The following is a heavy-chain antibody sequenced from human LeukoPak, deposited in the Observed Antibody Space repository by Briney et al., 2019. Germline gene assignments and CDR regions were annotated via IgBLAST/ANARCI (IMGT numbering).Heavy chain of an antibody. V-gene: IGHV3-15*01. J-gene: IGHJ4*02. CDR1: GFTFSNAW. Sequence: GGSLRLSCAASGFTFSNAWMSWVRQAPGKGLEWVGRIKSKTDGGTTDYAAPVKGRFILSRDDSKNTLYLQMNSLKTEDTAVYYCTTEVRGEGKFDYWGQGTPVTVSS. D-gene: IGHD3-3*01. CDR3: TTEVRGEGKFDY. CDR2: IKSKTDGGTT.